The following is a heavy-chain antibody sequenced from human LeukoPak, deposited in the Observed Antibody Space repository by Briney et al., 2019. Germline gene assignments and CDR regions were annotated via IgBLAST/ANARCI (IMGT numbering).Heavy chain of an antibody. D-gene: IGHD6-6*01. CDR2: IYYSGST. V-gene: IGHV4-59*01. J-gene: IGHJ6*02. CDR1: GGSISSYY. Sequence: PSETLSLTCTVSGGSISSYYWSWIRQPPGKGLEWIGYIYYSGSTNYNPSLKSRVTISVDTSKNQFSLKLSSVTAADTAVYYCARSSIGDYYGMDVWGQGTTVTVSS. CDR3: ARSSIGDYYGMDV.